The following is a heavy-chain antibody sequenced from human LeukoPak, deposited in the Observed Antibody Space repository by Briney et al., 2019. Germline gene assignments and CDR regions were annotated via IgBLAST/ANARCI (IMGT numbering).Heavy chain of an antibody. Sequence: GGSLRLSCAASGFTFSSYAMSWVRQASGKGLEWVSAISGSGGSTYYADSVKGRFTISRDNSKNTLYLQMNSLRAEDTAVYYCASTGYSSGWYYYYYGMDVWGKGNPGHRLL. D-gene: IGHD6-19*01. V-gene: IGHV3-23*01. CDR1: GFTFSSYA. CDR2: ISGSGGST. CDR3: ASTGYSSGWYYYYYGMDV. J-gene: IGHJ6*04.